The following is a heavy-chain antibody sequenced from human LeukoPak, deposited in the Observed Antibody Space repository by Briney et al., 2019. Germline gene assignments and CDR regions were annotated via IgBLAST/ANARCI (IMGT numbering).Heavy chain of an antibody. J-gene: IGHJ4*02. CDR2: INPNTGGT. CDR3: ARVPPIVGAPFDY. CDR1: GYTFTGYY. V-gene: IGHV1-2*02. D-gene: IGHD1-26*01. Sequence: ASVKVSCKASGYTFTGYYIHWVRQAPGQGLQWMGWINPNTGGTNYAQKFQGRVTITADESTSTAYMELSSLRSDDTAVYYCARVPPIVGAPFDYWGQGTLVTVSS.